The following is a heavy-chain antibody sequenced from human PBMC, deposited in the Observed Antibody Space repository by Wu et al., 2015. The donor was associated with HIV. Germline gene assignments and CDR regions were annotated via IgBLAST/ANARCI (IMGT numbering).Heavy chain of an antibody. CDR3: LRGFGQQLGWFDP. V-gene: IGHV1-8*01. CDR1: GYTITTYD. Sequence: QVQLVQSGAEVKKPGASVKVSCKASGYTITTYDINWVRQAPGQGLEWMGWMNMNNGKTGYGQKFQGRVTLTRDTSRSTAYMELSGLRSEDTAIYYCLRGFGQQLGWFDPWGRGTLVTV. CDR2: MNMNNGKT. D-gene: IGHD6-13*01. J-gene: IGHJ5*02.